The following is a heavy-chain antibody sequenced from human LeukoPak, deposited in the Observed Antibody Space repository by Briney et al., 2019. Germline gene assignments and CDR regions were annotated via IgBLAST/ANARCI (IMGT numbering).Heavy chain of an antibody. CDR2: ISSSGSTI. D-gene: IGHD3-22*01. Sequence: PGGSLRLSCAASGFTFSSYEMNWVRQAPGKGLEWVSYISSSGSTIYYADSVKGRFTISRDNAKNSLYLQMNSLRAEDTAVYYCARESYSLGSSGYYYYFDYWGQGTLVTVSS. J-gene: IGHJ4*02. CDR1: GFTFSSYE. V-gene: IGHV3-48*03. CDR3: ARESYSLGSSGYYYYFDY.